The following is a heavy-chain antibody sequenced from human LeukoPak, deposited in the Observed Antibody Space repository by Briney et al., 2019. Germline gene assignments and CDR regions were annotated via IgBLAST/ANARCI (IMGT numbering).Heavy chain of an antibody. CDR1: GFTFSDYY. V-gene: IGHV3-11*01. Sequence: GGSLRLSCAASGFTFSDYYMSWIRQAPGKGLEWVSYVSSSGSTIYYADSVKGRFTISRDNAKNSLYLQMNSLRAEDTAVYYCARGDSSGWYQGAFDIWGQGTMVTVSS. D-gene: IGHD6-19*01. CDR3: ARGDSSGWYQGAFDI. CDR2: VSSSGSTI. J-gene: IGHJ3*02.